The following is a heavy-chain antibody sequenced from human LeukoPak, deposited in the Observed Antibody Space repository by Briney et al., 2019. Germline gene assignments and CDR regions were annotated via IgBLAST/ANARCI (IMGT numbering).Heavy chain of an antibody. J-gene: IGHJ4*02. D-gene: IGHD5-24*01. Sequence: PGGSLRLSCAASGFTFSSYPMSWVRQAPGKGLEWVSAISASGTGTYYADSVKGRFTISRDNSKNTLFLQMNSLRAEDTAVYYCAKDLVATIHNHGTFDYWGQGTLVTVSS. CDR3: AKDLVATIHNHGTFDY. CDR1: GFTFSSYP. V-gene: IGHV3-23*01. CDR2: ISASGTGT.